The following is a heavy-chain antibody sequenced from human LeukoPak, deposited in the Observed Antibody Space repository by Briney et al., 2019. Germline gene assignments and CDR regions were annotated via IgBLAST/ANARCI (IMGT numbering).Heavy chain of an antibody. J-gene: IGHJ4*02. CDR3: AKDPSRYCSGGSCVFDY. D-gene: IGHD2-15*01. V-gene: IGHV3-30-3*01. CDR2: ISYDGSNK. CDR1: GFTFSSYA. Sequence: PGGSLRLSCAASGFTFSSYAMHWVRQAPGKGLEWVAVISYDGSNKYYADSVKGRFTISRDNSKNTLYLQMNSLRAEDTAVYYCAKDPSRYCSGGSCVFDYWGQGTLVTVSS.